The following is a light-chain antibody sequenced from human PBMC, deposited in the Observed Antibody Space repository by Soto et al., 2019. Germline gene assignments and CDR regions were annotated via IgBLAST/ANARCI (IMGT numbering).Light chain of an antibody. Sequence: DIQMTQSPSTLSASVGDRVTITCRASQSISSWLAWYQQKPGKAPKLLIYKASSLDSGVPSRFSGSGSGTEFTLRISSLKPVDFATYICQQQRTFGEGPRVE. CDR3: QQQRT. CDR2: KAS. V-gene: IGKV1-5*03. CDR1: QSISSW. J-gene: IGKJ1*01.